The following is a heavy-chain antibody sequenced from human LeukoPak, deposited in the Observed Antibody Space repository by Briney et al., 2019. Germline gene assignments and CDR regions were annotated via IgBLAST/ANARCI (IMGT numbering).Heavy chain of an antibody. CDR3: ARGRGTSGSNRDFYYYYYMDV. J-gene: IGHJ6*03. Sequence: ASVKVSCKASGYIFTHYAIHWLRQAPGQRREGRGWMNAGNGNTKYSQKFKGRMTVIRDTSAATAYMELSSLRHDDLAVYYCARGRGTSGSNRDFYYYYYMDVWGKGTTVTVSS. CDR2: MNAGNGNT. V-gene: IGHV1-3*01. D-gene: IGHD2-15*01. CDR1: GYIFTHYA.